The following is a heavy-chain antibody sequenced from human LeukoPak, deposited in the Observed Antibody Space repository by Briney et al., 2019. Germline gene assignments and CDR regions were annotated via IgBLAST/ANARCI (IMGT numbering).Heavy chain of an antibody. V-gene: IGHV3-21*01. Sequence: PGASLRLSCAASGFIFSNYNMNWVRQAPGRGLEWVSSITSSSSYIYYADSVEGRFTISRDNAKNSLYLQMHSLRAEDTAVYYCAGYNWFDPWGQGTLVTVSS. J-gene: IGHJ5*02. CDR1: GFIFSNYN. CDR3: AGYNWFDP. CDR2: ITSSSSYI.